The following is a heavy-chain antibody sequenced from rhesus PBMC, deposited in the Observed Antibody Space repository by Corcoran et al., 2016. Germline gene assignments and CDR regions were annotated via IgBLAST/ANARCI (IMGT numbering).Heavy chain of an antibody. CDR1: GASISSYW. J-gene: IGHJ4*01. CDR2: INGKSGST. CDR3: AIDGLLSRRY. Sequence: QVQLQESGPGLVKPSETLSLTCTVSGASISSYWWSWIRQPPGKGLEWIGEINGKSGSTNYNPSLKSRVTISRDTSKNQFSLKLSSVTAADTAVYYCAIDGLLSRRYWGQGVLVTVSS. V-gene: IGHV4-80*01. D-gene: IGHD2-2*01.